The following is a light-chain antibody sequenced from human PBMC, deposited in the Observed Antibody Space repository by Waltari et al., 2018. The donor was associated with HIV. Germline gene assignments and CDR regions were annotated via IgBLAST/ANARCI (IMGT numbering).Light chain of an antibody. CDR2: DDS. CDR1: NIGSKS. CDR3: QVWDSSSDHYV. Sequence: SYVLTQPPSVSVAPGQTARITCGGNNIGSKSVHWYQKKPGQAPVLVGYDDSDRPSGFPGRFSGANSGNTATLTISRVEAGDEADYYCQVWDSSSDHYVFGTGTKVTVL. J-gene: IGLJ1*01. V-gene: IGLV3-21*02.